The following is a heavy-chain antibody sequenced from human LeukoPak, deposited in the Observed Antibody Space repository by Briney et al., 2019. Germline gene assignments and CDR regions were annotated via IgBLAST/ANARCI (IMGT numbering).Heavy chain of an antibody. CDR3: ARDSGTTGEVKFDP. Sequence: SETLSLTCTGSGGSISSYYWGWIRQPAGKGLEWIGRIYTSGSITYNPSLKSRVSMSVGTSKNQSSLKLSSVTAADTAVYYCARDSGTTGEVKFDPWGQGTLVTVSS. CDR1: GGSISSYY. CDR2: IYTSGSI. J-gene: IGHJ5*02. D-gene: IGHD3-10*01. V-gene: IGHV4-4*07.